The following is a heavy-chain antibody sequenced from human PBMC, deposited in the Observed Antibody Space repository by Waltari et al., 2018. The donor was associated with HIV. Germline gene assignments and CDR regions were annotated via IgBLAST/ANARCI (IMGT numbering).Heavy chain of an antibody. CDR1: RFTISRYA. V-gene: IGHV3-30*04. J-gene: IGHJ5*02. CDR2: MSYDGSYK. D-gene: IGHD5-18*01. Sequence: QVQLVGSGGGVVQHGRSLRLLCPASRFTISRYAMHWVRQAPGKGLEWVAAMSYDGSYKYYADFVKGRFTISRDNSKNTLYVQMNSLRAEDTAVYYCARVNPDTAITGGWFDPWGQGTLVTVSA. CDR3: ARVNPDTAITGGWFDP.